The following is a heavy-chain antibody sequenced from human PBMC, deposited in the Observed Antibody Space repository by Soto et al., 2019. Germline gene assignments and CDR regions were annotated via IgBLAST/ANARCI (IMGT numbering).Heavy chain of an antibody. V-gene: IGHV1-3*01. CDR1: GYTFSSYA. CDR2: INAGNGNT. J-gene: IGHJ4*02. Sequence: QVPLVQSGAEVKKPGASVKVSCKASGYTFSSYAMHWVRQAPGQRLEWMGWINAGNGNTKYSQKFQDRVTIVRDTSASTAYMELSSLRSEDTAIYYCTTGPLYASGVVNYWGQGALITVSS. D-gene: IGHD3-10*01. CDR3: TTGPLYASGVVNY.